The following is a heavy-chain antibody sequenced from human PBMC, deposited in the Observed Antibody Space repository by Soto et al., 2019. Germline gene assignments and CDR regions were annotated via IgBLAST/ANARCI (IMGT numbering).Heavy chain of an antibody. CDR2: IFYSGNT. D-gene: IGHD6-13*01. J-gene: IGHJ5*02. V-gene: IGHV4-30-4*01. Sequence: TSETLSLTCTVSGGSISSGDYYWSWIRQPPGKGLEWIGYIFYSGNTYYNPSLKSRVSISVDTSKNQFSLKLSSVTAADTAVYYCARDRGSSWMYKWFDPWGQGTLVTV. CDR1: GGSISSGDYY. CDR3: ARDRGSSWMYKWFDP.